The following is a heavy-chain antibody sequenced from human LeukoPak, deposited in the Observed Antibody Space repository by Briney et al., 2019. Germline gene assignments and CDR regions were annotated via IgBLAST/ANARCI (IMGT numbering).Heavy chain of an antibody. D-gene: IGHD2-15*01. CDR3: ARDSEPINCSGGSCYWVPFDY. J-gene: IGHJ4*02. V-gene: IGHV4-39*07. Sequence: SETLSLTCTVSGGSISSSSYYWGWIRQPPGKGLEWIGSIYYSGSTYYNPSLKSRVTISVDTSKNQFSLKLSSVTAADTAVYYCARDSEPINCSGGSCYWVPFDYWGQGTLVTVSS. CDR2: IYYSGST. CDR1: GGSISSSSYY.